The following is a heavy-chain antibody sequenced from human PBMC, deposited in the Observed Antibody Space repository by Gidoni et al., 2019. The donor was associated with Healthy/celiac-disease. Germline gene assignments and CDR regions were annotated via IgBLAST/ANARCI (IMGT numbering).Heavy chain of an antibody. CDR1: GFTFSSYA. CDR3: AKDLDYGGNSAPYFDY. CDR2: ISGSGGST. Sequence: EVQLLESGGGLVQPGGSLRLSCAASGFTFSSYAMSWVRQAPGKGLELVSAISGSGGSTYYADSVKGRFTISRDNSKNTLYLQMNSLRAEDTAVYYCAKDLDYGGNSAPYFDYWGQGTLVTVSS. J-gene: IGHJ4*02. D-gene: IGHD4-17*01. V-gene: IGHV3-23*01.